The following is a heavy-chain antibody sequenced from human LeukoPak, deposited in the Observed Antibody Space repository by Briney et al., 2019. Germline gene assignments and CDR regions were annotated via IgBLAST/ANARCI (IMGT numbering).Heavy chain of an antibody. V-gene: IGHV3-23*01. J-gene: IGHJ3*01. D-gene: IGHD6-6*01. CDR3: AKAYSSSTDAFDV. CDR2: ISESGADS. Sequence: GGSLRLSCAASGFTFNNYPMTWVRQAPGKGLEWVSAISESGADSKYARSVKGRFTISRDNSKNTLYLQMNSLRAEDTAVYYCAKAYSSSTDAFDVWGQGTMVTVSS. CDR1: GFTFNNYP.